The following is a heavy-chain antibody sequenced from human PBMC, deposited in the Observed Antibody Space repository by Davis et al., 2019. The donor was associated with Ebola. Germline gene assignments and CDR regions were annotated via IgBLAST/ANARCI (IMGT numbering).Heavy chain of an antibody. CDR2: IWYDGSNK. J-gene: IGHJ5*02. Sequence: PAGSLRLSCVPSGFTLSSYGMHCVRQAPGKGVEWVAVIWYDGSNKYYADSVKGRFTISRDNSKNALYLQMNSLRAEDTAVYYCARDHIDLWGWFDPWGQGTLVTVSS. CDR1: GFTLSSYG. V-gene: IGHV3-33*01. D-gene: IGHD3-16*01. CDR3: ARDHIDLWGWFDP.